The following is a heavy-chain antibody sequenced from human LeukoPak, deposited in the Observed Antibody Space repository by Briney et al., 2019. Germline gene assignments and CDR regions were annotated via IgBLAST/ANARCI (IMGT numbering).Heavy chain of an antibody. J-gene: IGHJ4*02. V-gene: IGHV4-39*07. CDR2: IYYSGST. CDR3: ARLRSPPHSSGHLDY. CDR1: GGSISSSSYY. Sequence: PSETLSLTCTVSGGSISSSSYYWGWIRQPPGKGLEWIGSIYYSGSTNYNPSLKSRVTISVDTSKNQFSLKLSSVTAADTAVYYCARLRSPPHSSGHLDYWGQGTLVTVSS. D-gene: IGHD3-22*01.